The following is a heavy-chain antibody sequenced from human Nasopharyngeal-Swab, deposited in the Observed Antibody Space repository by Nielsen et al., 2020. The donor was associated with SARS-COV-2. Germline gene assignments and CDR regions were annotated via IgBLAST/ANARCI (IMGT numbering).Heavy chain of an antibody. CDR1: GFTFNSYS. CDR3: ARIAGRGSIYYYYMDV. CDR2: MSGRGSYV. V-gene: IGHV3-21*01. D-gene: IGHD1-26*01. Sequence: GESLKISCAGSGFTFNSYSMIWVRQVPGEGLEWVSSMSGRGSYVYYADSVKGRFTISKDSAKNSLYLQMNSLRAEDTAVYFCARIAGRGSIYYYYMDVWGTGTTVTVSS. J-gene: IGHJ6*03.